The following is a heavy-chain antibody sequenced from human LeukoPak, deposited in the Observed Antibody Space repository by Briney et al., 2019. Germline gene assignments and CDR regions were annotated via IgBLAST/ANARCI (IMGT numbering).Heavy chain of an antibody. CDR1: GGSFSGYY. V-gene: IGHV4-34*01. Sequence: SETLSLTCAVYGGSFSGYYWSWIRQPPGKGLEWIGEINHSGSTNYNPSLKSRVTISVDTSKNQFSLKLSSVTAADTAVYYCARGNGYYFDYWGQGTLVTVSS. CDR3: ARGNGYYFDY. CDR2: INHSGST. J-gene: IGHJ4*02. D-gene: IGHD1-1*01.